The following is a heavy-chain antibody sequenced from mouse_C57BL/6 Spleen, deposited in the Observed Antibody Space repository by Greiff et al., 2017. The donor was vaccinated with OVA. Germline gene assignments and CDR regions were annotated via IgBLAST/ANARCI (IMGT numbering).Heavy chain of an antibody. CDR2: IYPRSGNT. J-gene: IGHJ2*01. CDR1: GYTFTSYG. Sequence: QVHVKQSGAELARPGASVKLSCKASGYTFTSYGISWVKQRTGQGLEWIGEIYPRSGNTYYNEKFKGKATLTADKSSSTAYMELRSLTSEDSAVYFCARKTGNYYFDYWGQGTTLTVSS. CDR3: ARKTGNYYFDY. V-gene: IGHV1-81*01. D-gene: IGHD4-1*01.